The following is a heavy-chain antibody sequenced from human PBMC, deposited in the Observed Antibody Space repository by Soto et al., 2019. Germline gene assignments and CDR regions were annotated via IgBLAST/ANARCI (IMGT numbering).Heavy chain of an antibody. J-gene: IGHJ3*02. CDR2: FDPEDGET. CDR3: ATLAPVAARAFDI. CDR1: GYTLTELS. D-gene: IGHD6-6*01. Sequence: ASVKVSCKVSGYTLTELSMHWVRQAPGKGLEWMGGFDPEDGETIYARKFQGRVTMTEDTSTDTAYMELSSLRSEDTGVKYCATLAPVAARAFDIWGQGTMVTVSS. V-gene: IGHV1-24*01.